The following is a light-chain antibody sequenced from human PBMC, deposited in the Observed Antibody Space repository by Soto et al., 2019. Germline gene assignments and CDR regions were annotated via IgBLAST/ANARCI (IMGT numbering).Light chain of an antibody. CDR2: EGT. CDR1: TSDVGGYNL. CDR3: CSYAGSSTFVV. J-gene: IGLJ2*01. V-gene: IGLV2-23*03. Sequence: QSVLTQPASVSGSPGQSITISCSGTTSDVGGYNLVSWYQQHTAKAPKLLIYEGTQRPSGVSSRFSGSKSGNTATLTISGLQAEDEADYYCCSYAGSSTFVVFGGGTKVTVL.